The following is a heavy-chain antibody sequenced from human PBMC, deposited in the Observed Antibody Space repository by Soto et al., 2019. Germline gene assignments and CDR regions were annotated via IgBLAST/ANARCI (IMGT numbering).Heavy chain of an antibody. V-gene: IGHV3-30*18. CDR1: GFTFSSYG. D-gene: IGHD6-13*01. CDR3: AKTRPSSSWYCYGMDV. J-gene: IGHJ6*02. Sequence: QVQLVESGGGVVQPGRSLRLSCAASGFTFSSYGMHWVRQAPGKGLEWVAVISYDGSNKYYADSVKGRFTISRDNSKNTLYLQMNSLRAEDTAVYYCAKTRPSSSWYCYGMDVWGQGTTVTVSS. CDR2: ISYDGSNK.